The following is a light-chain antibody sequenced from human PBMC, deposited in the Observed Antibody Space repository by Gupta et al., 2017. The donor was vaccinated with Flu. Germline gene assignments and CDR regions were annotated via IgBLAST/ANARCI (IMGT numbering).Light chain of an antibody. CDR2: DNN. CDR3: QLWESGIDNSRV. CDR1: KMGGKS. V-gene: IGLV3-21*03. J-gene: IGLJ3*02. Sequence: NTARSTCGGDKMGGKSVHWYQQMPGHAPELVVYDNNDRSSGIPDRFSGSNSGNTATLTITRVDAGDEAGYYCQLWESGIDNSRVFGGGTKVTVL.